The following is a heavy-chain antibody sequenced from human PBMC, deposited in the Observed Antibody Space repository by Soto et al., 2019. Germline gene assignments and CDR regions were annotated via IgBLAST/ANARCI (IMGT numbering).Heavy chain of an antibody. D-gene: IGHD3-10*01. J-gene: IGHJ6*02. CDR3: ARNQGYGSSIYYVIDV. CDR2: INWNGLTR. V-gene: IGHV3-20*04. CDR1: GFIFKDYG. Sequence: GGSLRLSCVASGFIFKDYGMSWVRQAPGKGLEWVSGINWNGLTRGYADSVKGRFTISRDDAKNSLYLQMNSLRAEDTALYYCARNQGYGSSIYYVIDVWGQGTTVTVSS.